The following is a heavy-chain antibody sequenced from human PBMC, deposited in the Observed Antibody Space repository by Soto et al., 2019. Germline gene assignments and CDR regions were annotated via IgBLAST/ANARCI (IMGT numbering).Heavy chain of an antibody. CDR2: IYYSGST. J-gene: IGHJ4*02. CDR3: ARHFSVDYFDY. V-gene: IGHV4-31*03. Sequence: SQTLSLTCTVSGGSISSGGYYWSWKRQHPGKGLEWIGYIYYSGSTYYNPSLKSRVTISVDRSKNQFSLKLSSVTAADTAVYYCARHFSVDYFDYWGQGALVTGSS. CDR1: GGSISSGGYY.